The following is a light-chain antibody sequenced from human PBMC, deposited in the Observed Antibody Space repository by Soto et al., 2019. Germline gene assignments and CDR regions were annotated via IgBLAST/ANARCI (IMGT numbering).Light chain of an antibody. CDR1: SSDVGSRNL. CDR2: EVT. Sequence: QSALTQPASVSGSPGQSITISCTGTSSDVGSRNLVSWYQQHRGKAPKLIIYEVTKWPSGVSNRFSGSKSGNTASLTIFGLQAEDEADYYCCSYAGSYTWVFGVGTKLTVL. CDR3: CSYAGSYTWV. V-gene: IGLV2-23*02. J-gene: IGLJ3*02.